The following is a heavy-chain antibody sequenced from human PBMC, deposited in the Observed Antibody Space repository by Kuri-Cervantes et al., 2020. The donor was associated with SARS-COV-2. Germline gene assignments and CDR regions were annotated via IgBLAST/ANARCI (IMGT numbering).Heavy chain of an antibody. CDR3: ARAYRGSSGSNRGYFDY. CDR1: GYTFTGYY. V-gene: IGHV1-2*02. D-gene: IGHD6-19*01. CDR2: INPNSGGT. Sequence: ASVKVSCKASGYTFTGYYMHWVRQAPGLGLEWMGWINPNSGGTNYAQKFQGRVTMTRDTSISTAYMELSRLRSDDTAVYYCARAYRGSSGSNRGYFDYWGQGTLVTVSS. J-gene: IGHJ4*02.